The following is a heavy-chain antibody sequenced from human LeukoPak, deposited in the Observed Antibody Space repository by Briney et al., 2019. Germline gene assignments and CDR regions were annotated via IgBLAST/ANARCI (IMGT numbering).Heavy chain of an antibody. CDR3: ARSDIVVVPAAIRLRNAGPPPVNWFDP. D-gene: IGHD2-2*01. V-gene: IGHV4-39*01. Sequence: PSETLSLTCTVSGGSISSSSYYWGWIRQPPGTGLEWIGSIYYSGSTYYNPSLKSRVTISVDTSKNQFSLKLSSVTAADTAVYYCARSDIVVVPAAIRLRNAGPPPVNWFDPWGQGTLVTVSS. CDR2: IYYSGST. J-gene: IGHJ5*02. CDR1: GGSISSSSYY.